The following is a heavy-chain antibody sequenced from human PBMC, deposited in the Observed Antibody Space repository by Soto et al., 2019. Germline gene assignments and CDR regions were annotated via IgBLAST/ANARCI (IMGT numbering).Heavy chain of an antibody. J-gene: IGHJ6*02. CDR3: ARLGVGYYYDSSGYAPVYYYYGMDV. Sequence: SETLSLTCTVSGGSISSSSYYWGWIRQPPGKGLEWIGSIYYSGSTYYNPSLKSRVTISVDTSKNQFSLKLSSVTAADTAVYYCARLGVGYYYDSSGYAPVYYYYGMDVWGQGTTVTVSS. CDR1: GGSISSSSYY. CDR2: IYYSGST. V-gene: IGHV4-39*01. D-gene: IGHD3-22*01.